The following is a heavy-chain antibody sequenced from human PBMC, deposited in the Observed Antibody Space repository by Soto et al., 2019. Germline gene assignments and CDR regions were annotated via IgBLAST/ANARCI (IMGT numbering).Heavy chain of an antibody. CDR2: INAGNGNT. D-gene: IGHD2-2*01. V-gene: IGHV1-3*01. Sequence: GASVKVSCKASGYTFTSYAMHWVRQAPGQRLEWMGWINAGNGNTKYSQKFQGRVTITRDTSASTAYMELSSLRSEDTAVYYCARVSWDQLTWGGAFDIWGQGTMVTVSS. CDR1: GYTFTSYA. J-gene: IGHJ3*02. CDR3: ARVSWDQLTWGGAFDI.